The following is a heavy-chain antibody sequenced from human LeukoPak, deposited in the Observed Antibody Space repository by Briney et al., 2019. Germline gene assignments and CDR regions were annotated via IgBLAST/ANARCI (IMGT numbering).Heavy chain of an antibody. CDR1: GYTFTSYG. CDR2: ISAYNGNT. V-gene: IGHV1-18*01. CDR3: ARDLGGWYAFDI. J-gene: IGHJ3*02. Sequence: ASVKVSCKASGYTFTSYGISWVRQAPGQGLEWMGWISAYNGNTNYAQKLQGRVTMTTDTSTSTAYMELSRLRSDDTAVYNCARDLGGWYAFDIWGQGTMVTVSS. D-gene: IGHD6-19*01.